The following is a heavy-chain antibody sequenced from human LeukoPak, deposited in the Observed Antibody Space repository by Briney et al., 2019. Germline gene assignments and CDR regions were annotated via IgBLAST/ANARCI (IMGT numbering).Heavy chain of an antibody. J-gene: IGHJ4*02. D-gene: IGHD6-19*01. CDR2: ISWNSGGI. V-gene: IGHV3-9*01. CDR3: ARTGYSSGWTHFDY. CDR1: GFTFDVYA. Sequence: PGGSLRLSCVASGFTFDVYAMHWVRQAPGKGLEWVSGISWNSGGIGYADSVKGRFTISRDNAKNSLYLQMNSLRAEDTAVYFCARTGYSSGWTHFDYWGQGSLVTVSS.